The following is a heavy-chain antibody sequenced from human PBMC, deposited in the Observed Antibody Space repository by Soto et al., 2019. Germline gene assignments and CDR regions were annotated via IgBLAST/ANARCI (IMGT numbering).Heavy chain of an antibody. CDR1: GYTFTGYY. Sequence: GASVKVSCKASGYTFTGYYMHWVRQAPGQGLEWMGRINPNSGGTNYAQKLQGRVTMTTDTSTSTAYMELRSLRSDDTAVYYCARGLHTPLGTAGSNWNDYWGQGTLVTVSS. D-gene: IGHD1-1*01. CDR2: INPNSGGT. V-gene: IGHV1-2*06. CDR3: ARGLHTPLGTAGSNWNDY. J-gene: IGHJ4*02.